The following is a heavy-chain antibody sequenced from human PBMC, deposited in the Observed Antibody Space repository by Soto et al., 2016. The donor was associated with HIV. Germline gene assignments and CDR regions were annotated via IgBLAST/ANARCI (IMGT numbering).Heavy chain of an antibody. CDR1: GYTFTNYY. D-gene: IGHD5-12*01. CDR2: INPNGGDA. V-gene: IGHV1-2*02. Sequence: QVQLLQSGAEVKKPGASVKVSCKASGYTFTNYYMHWVRQAPGQGPEWMGWINPNGGDAKYAEKFLGRVIMTRDTSISTAYMELNRLRSGDTAVYYCARDLMATIPHDAFDIWGQGTMVTVSS. CDR3: ARDLMATIPHDAFDI. J-gene: IGHJ3*02.